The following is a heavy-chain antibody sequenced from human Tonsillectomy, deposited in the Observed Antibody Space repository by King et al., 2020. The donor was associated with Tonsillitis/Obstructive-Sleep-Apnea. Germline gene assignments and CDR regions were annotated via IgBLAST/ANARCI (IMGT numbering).Heavy chain of an antibody. CDR2: ISSSSSYT. CDR3: AREGDGDYYFDY. Sequence: HVQLVESGGGLVKPGGSLRLSCAASGFIFSDYYMSWIRQAPGKGLEWVSYISSSSSYTNYADSVKGRFTISRDNAKNSLYLQMNSLRAEDTAVYYCAREGDGDYYFDYWGQGTLVTVSS. D-gene: IGHD4-17*01. V-gene: IGHV3-11*06. CDR1: GFIFSDYY. J-gene: IGHJ4*02.